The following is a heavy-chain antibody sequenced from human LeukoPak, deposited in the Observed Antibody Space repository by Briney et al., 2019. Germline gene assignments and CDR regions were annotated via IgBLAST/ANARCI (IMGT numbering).Heavy chain of an antibody. D-gene: IGHD5-12*01. J-gene: IGHJ6*02. CDR2: IIPIFGTA. CDR1: GGTFSSYA. Sequence: SVKVSCKASGGTFSSYAISWVRQAPGQGLGWMGGIIPIFGTANYAQKFQGRVTITADESTSTAYMELSSLRSEDTAVYYCASRPGVATTPPSYYYYGMDVWGQGTTVTVSS. CDR3: ASRPGVATTPPSYYYYGMDV. V-gene: IGHV1-69*13.